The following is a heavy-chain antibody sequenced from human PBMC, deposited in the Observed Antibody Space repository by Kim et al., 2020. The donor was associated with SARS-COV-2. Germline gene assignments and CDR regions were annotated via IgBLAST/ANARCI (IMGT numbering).Heavy chain of an antibody. V-gene: IGHV1-18*04. D-gene: IGHD3-10*01. CDR1: GYTFTSYG. CDR2: ISAYNGNT. J-gene: IGHJ4*02. Sequence: ASVKVSCKASGYTFTSYGISWVRQAPGQGLEWMGWISAYNGNTNYAQKLQGRVTMTTDTSTSTAYMELRSLRSDDTAVYYCARVFSEELWFGEPHFDYWGQGTLVTVSS. CDR3: ARVFSEELWFGEPHFDY.